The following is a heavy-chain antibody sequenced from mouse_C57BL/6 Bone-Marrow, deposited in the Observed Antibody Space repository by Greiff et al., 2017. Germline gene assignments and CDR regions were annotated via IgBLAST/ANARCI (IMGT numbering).Heavy chain of an antibody. CDR2: ISSGSSTI. CDR1: GFTFSDYG. CDR3: AREGTPFDY. J-gene: IGHJ2*01. D-gene: IGHD3-3*01. Sequence: EVKLVESGGGLVKPGGSLKLSCASSGFTFSDYGLHWVRQAPEKGLAWVAYISSGSSTIYYADTVKGRFTISRDNAKNTLFLQMTSLRSEDTAMYYCAREGTPFDYWGQGTTLTGSS. V-gene: IGHV5-17*01.